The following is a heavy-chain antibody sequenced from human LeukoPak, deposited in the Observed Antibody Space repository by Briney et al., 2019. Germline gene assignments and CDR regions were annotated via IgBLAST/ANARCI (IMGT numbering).Heavy chain of an antibody. CDR1: GGTFSSYA. J-gene: IGHJ4*02. V-gene: IGHV1-69*05. D-gene: IGHD3-22*01. CDR2: IIPIFGTA. Sequence: SVKVSCXASGGTFSSYAISWVRQAPGQGLEWMARIIPIFGTANYAQKFQGRVTITTDESTSTAYMELSSLRSEDTAVYYCAREYYYDSSGYYYVIDYWGQGTLVTVSS. CDR3: AREYYYDSSGYYYVIDY.